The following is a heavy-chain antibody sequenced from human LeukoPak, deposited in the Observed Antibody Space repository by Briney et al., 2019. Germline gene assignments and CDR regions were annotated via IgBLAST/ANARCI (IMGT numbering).Heavy chain of an antibody. CDR1: GGSISSSSYY. Sequence: PSEILSLTCTVSGGSISSSSYYWGWIRQPPGKGLEWIGSIYYSGSTYYNPSLKSRVTISVDTSKNQFSLKLSSVTAADTAVYYCARLIVVVPAAIYYFDYWGQGTLVTVSS. D-gene: IGHD2-2*01. J-gene: IGHJ4*02. CDR3: ARLIVVVPAAIYYFDY. CDR2: IYYSGST. V-gene: IGHV4-39*07.